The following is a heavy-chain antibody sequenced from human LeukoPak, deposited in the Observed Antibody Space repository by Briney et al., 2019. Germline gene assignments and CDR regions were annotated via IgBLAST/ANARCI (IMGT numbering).Heavy chain of an antibody. D-gene: IGHD6-13*01. V-gene: IGHV4-59*08. CDR3: ARRRGWKQQLVYFDY. CDR2: LFHSGTR. J-gene: IGHJ4*02. Sequence: SETLSLTCTVSGGSITSYYWSWIRQPPGKGLEWIGYLFHSGTRRYNPSLKSRVTISADTTKNQIFLTLNSTTAADTAVYYCARRRGWKQQLVYFDYWGQGTLVIVSS. CDR1: GGSITSYY.